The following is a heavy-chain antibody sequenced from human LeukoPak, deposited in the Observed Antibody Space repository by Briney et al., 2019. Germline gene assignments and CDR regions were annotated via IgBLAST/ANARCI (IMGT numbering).Heavy chain of an antibody. Sequence: GGSLRLSCAASGFTFRNYWMSWVRQAPGKGLEWVANINEDGSDKYSVDSVKGRFTISRDNAKKSLYLQMNSLRAEDTAVYYCASKQGDYWGQGTLVTVSS. CDR1: GFTFRNYW. V-gene: IGHV3-7*01. CDR2: INEDGSDK. CDR3: ASKQGDY. J-gene: IGHJ4*02.